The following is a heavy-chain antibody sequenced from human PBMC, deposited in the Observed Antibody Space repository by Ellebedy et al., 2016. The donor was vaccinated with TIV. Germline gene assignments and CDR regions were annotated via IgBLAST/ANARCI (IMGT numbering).Heavy chain of an antibody. CDR1: GFTFSNAW. V-gene: IGHV3-15*01. J-gene: IGHJ6*02. Sequence: GESLKISXAASGFTFSNAWMSWVRQAPGKGLEWVGRIKSKTDGGTTDYAAPVKGRFTISRDDSKNTLYLQMNSLKTEDTAVYYCTTVENYYGSGSYYNAFYYGMDVWGQGTTVTVSS. CDR2: IKSKTDGGTT. D-gene: IGHD3-10*01. CDR3: TTVENYYGSGSYYNAFYYGMDV.